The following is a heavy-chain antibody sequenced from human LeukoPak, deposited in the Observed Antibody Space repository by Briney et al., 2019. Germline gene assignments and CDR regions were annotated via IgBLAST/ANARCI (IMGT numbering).Heavy chain of an antibody. Sequence: GGSLRLSCAASGFTFSGSAMHWVRQASGKGLEWVGRIRSKANSYATAYAASVKGRFTISRDDSKNTAYLQMNSLKTEDTAVYYCTRHLPDSSSHELDYWGQGTLVTVSS. CDR3: TRHLPDSSSHELDY. D-gene: IGHD6-13*01. V-gene: IGHV3-73*01. CDR1: GFTFSGSA. J-gene: IGHJ4*02. CDR2: IRSKANSYAT.